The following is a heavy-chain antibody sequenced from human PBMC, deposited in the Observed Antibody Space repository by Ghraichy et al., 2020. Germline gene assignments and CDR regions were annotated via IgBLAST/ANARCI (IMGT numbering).Heavy chain of an antibody. Sequence: SETLSLTCAVSGGSISSGGYSWSWIRQPPGKGLEWIGYIYYSGSTYYNPSLKSRVTISVDTSKNQFSLKLSSVTAADTAVYYCARDAQDTAMVSWFDPWGQGTLVTVSS. CDR3: ARDAQDTAMVSWFDP. CDR2: IYYSGST. J-gene: IGHJ5*02. CDR1: GGSISSGGYS. V-gene: IGHV4-30-4*07. D-gene: IGHD5-18*01.